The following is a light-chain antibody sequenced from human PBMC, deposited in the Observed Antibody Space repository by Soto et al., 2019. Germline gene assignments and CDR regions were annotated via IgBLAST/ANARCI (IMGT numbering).Light chain of an antibody. V-gene: IGKV1-39*01. CDR1: QGITTY. CDR3: QQTYSMPPLT. Sequence: DIQLTQSPSSLSASVGDRVTITCRASQGITTYLNWYQQKPGKAPKLLIYAASRLQGGVPSRFSGSGFGTDFTLTISSLHPEDFATYYCQQTYSMPPLTFGGGTKVEIE. J-gene: IGKJ4*01. CDR2: AAS.